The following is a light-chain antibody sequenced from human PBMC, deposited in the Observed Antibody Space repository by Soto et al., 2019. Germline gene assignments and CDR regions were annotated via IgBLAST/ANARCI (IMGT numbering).Light chain of an antibody. Sequence: DIQMTQSPSSLSASVGDRVTITCRASQSISSYLNWYQQKPGKAPTLLIYAESSLQSGVPSRFSGSGSGTDFTLTISSLQPEDFATYYCQHSYRTPFTFGPGTKVDIQ. V-gene: IGKV1-39*01. CDR1: QSISSY. J-gene: IGKJ3*01. CDR2: AES. CDR3: QHSYRTPFT.